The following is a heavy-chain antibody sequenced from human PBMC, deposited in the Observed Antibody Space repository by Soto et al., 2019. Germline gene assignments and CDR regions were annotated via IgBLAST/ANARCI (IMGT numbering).Heavy chain of an antibody. V-gene: IGHV4-34*01. CDR3: ARVSVYYGSRSLFDY. J-gene: IGHJ4*02. D-gene: IGHD3-10*01. CDR2: INHSGST. CDR1: GGSFSGYY. Sequence: QVQLQQWGAGLLKPSETLSLTCAVYGGSFSGYYWSWIRQPPGKGLEWIGEINHSGSTNYNPSLKSRVSISVDTSNKQFSLKLSSVVAAATAVYYCARVSVYYGSRSLFDYWGQGTLGTVSS.